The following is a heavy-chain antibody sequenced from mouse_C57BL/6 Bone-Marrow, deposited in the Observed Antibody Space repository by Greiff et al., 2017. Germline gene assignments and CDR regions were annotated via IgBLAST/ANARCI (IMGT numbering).Heavy chain of an antibody. J-gene: IGHJ2*01. CDR1: GYTFTSYG. D-gene: IGHD2-10*02. CDR3: ARSGYGTPFDY. Sequence: QVQLQQSGAELARPGASVKLSCKASGYTFTSYGMSWVKQRTGQGLEWIGEIYPRSGNTYYNEKFKGKATLTADKSSSTAYMELRSLTAEDSAVYFSARSGYGTPFDYWGQGTTLTVSS. CDR2: IYPRSGNT. V-gene: IGHV1-81*01.